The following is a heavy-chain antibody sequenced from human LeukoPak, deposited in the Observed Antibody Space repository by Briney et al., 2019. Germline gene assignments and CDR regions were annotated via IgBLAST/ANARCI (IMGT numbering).Heavy chain of an antibody. V-gene: IGHV1-18*01. Sequence: ASVKVSCKASGYMFTSYGISWVRQAPGQGPEWMGWISAYNGNTNYAQKLQGRVTMTTDTSTSTAYMELRSLRSDDTAVYYCARGAGYCSSTSCYKDAFDIWGQGTMVTVSS. J-gene: IGHJ3*02. CDR3: ARGAGYCSSTSCYKDAFDI. CDR2: ISAYNGNT. D-gene: IGHD2-2*02. CDR1: GYMFTSYG.